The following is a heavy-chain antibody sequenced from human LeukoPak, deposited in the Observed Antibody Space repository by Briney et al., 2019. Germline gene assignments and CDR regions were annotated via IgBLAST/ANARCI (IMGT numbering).Heavy chain of an antibody. CDR3: VRSGTAMVMPYYFDY. J-gene: IGHJ4*02. CDR2: ISSSGSTI. Sequence: ETGGSLRLSCAASGFTFSDYYMSWIRQAPGKGLECVSYISSSGSTIYYADSVKGRFTISRDNSKNTLYLQMNSLRPDDTAVYYCVRSGTAMVMPYYFDYWGQGTLVTVSS. CDR1: GFTFSDYY. V-gene: IGHV3-11*04. D-gene: IGHD5-18*01.